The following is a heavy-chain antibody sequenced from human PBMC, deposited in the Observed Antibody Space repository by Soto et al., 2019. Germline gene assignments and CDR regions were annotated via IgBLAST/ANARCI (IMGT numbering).Heavy chain of an antibody. CDR3: ARVGYYYDSSGYYLSFDY. CDR1: GYTFTSYD. J-gene: IGHJ4*02. D-gene: IGHD3-22*01. CDR2: MNPNSGNT. Sequence: QVQLVQSGAEVKKPGASVKVSCKASGYTFTSYDINWVRQATGQGLEWMGWMNPNSGNTGYAQKLQVRVTIDRNTSISTAYMELSSLRSENTAVYYCARVGYYYDSSGYYLSFDYWGQGTLVTVSS. V-gene: IGHV1-8*01.